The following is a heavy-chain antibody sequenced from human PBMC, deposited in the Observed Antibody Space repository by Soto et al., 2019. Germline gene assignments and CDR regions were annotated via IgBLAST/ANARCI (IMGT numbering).Heavy chain of an antibody. J-gene: IGHJ4*02. CDR2: MSGSGGST. D-gene: IGHD1-26*01. V-gene: IGHV3-23*01. CDR1: GFTCSSYA. Sequence: PGGSLRLSCAASGFTCSSYAISWVRQAPGKGLEWVSAMSGSGGSTYYAGSVKGRFTISRDNSKNTLYLQMNSLRAEDTAVYYCAKDRDWGATTLFDYWGQGTLVTV. CDR3: AKDRDWGATTLFDY.